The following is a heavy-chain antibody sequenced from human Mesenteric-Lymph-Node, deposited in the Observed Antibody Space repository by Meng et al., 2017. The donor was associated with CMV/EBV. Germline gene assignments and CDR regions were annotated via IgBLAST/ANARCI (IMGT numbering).Heavy chain of an antibody. Sequence: SQTLSLTCAVYGGSFSGYYWGWIRQPPGKGLEWIGSIYHSGSTYNNPSLKSRVTISVDTSKNQFSLKLSSVTAADTAVYYCAREGSDNWFDPWGQGTLVTVSS. V-gene: IGHV4-38-2*02. J-gene: IGHJ5*02. CDR1: GGSFSGYY. D-gene: IGHD2-21*01. CDR2: IYHSGST. CDR3: AREGSDNWFDP.